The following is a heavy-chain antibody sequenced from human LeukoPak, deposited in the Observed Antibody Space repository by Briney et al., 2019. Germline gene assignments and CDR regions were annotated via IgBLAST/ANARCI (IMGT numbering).Heavy chain of an antibody. CDR3: ARAGFSSGGYADY. J-gene: IGHJ4*02. CDR2: INGDNSNTHYNSNT. Sequence: EASVKVSCKASGYSFPRYGISWVRQAPGQGLEWMGWINGDNSNTHYNSNTHYAQKFQDRVTMTIDTSTSTAYMELGSLRSDDTAVYYCARAGFSSGGYADYWGQGTLVTVSS. CDR1: GYSFPRYG. V-gene: IGHV1-18*01. D-gene: IGHD6-19*01.